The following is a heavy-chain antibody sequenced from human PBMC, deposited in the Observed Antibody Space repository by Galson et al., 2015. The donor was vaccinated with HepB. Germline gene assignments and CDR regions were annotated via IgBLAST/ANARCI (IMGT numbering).Heavy chain of an antibody. V-gene: IGHV3-64D*06. CDR2: ISSNGGST. D-gene: IGHD2-2*01. CDR1: GFTFSSYA. Sequence: SLRLSCAASGFTFSSYAMHWVRQAPGKGLEYVSAISSNGGSTYYADSVKGRFTISRDNSKNTLYLQMSSLRAEDTAVYYCVKASLSLPGEYQLLWDNLDYWGQGTLVTVSS. J-gene: IGHJ4*02. CDR3: VKASLSLPGEYQLLWDNLDY.